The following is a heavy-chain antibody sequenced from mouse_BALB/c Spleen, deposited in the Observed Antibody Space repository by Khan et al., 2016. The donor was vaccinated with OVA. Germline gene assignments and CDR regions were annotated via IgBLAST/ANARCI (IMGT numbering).Heavy chain of an antibody. J-gene: IGHJ3*01. V-gene: IGHV8-12*01. CDR1: GFSLSTSGLG. CDR3: ARNLYDYDPWFAY. CDR2: IYWDDAK. Sequence: QVTLKESGPGILQPSQTLSLTCSFSGFSLSTSGLGVSWIRQPSGQGLEWLAHIYWDDAKRYNPSLKTRLTISKDTSRNQVFLKITSVETADTATYYWARNLYDYDPWFAYWGQGTLVTVSA. D-gene: IGHD2-4*01.